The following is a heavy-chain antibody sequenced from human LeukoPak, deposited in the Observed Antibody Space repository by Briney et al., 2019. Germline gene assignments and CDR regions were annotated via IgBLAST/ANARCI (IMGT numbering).Heavy chain of an antibody. CDR1: GYTFTVYY. D-gene: IGHD6-13*01. CDR3: ARHLYSSSWYWFDP. V-gene: IGHV1-2*02. Sequence: GASVKVSCKASGYTFTVYYMHWVRQAPGQGLEWMGWINPNSGGTNYAQKFQGRVTMTRDTSISTAYMELSRLRSDDTAVYYCARHLYSSSWYWFDPWGQGTLVTVSS. CDR2: INPNSGGT. J-gene: IGHJ5*02.